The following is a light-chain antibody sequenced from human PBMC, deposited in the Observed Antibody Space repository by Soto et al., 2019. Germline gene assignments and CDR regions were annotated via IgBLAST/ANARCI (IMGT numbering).Light chain of an antibody. J-gene: IGLJ1*01. Sequence: QSVLTQPASVSGSPGQSITISCTGASSDIGDYNYVSWYQQHPGKAPKLIIYEVTNRPSGISNRFSGSKSGNTASLTIPGLQAEDEAHYYCISFRGTDSPYVFGTGTKVTVL. V-gene: IGLV2-14*01. CDR1: SSDIGDYNY. CDR2: EVT. CDR3: ISFRGTDSPYV.